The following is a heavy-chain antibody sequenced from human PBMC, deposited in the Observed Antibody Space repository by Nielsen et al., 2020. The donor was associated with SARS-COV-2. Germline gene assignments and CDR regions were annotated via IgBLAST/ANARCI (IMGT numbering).Heavy chain of an antibody. CDR3: AKVRQGSYYYGMDV. V-gene: IGHV3-30*18. J-gene: IGHJ6*02. CDR2: ISYDGSNK. Sequence: PGKGLEWVAVISYDGSNKYYADSVKGRFTISRDNSKNTLYLQMNSLRAEDTAVYYCAKVRQGSYYYGMDVWGQGTTVTVSS.